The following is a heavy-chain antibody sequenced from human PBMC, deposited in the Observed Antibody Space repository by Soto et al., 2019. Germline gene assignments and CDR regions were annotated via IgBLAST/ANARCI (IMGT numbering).Heavy chain of an antibody. D-gene: IGHD1-26*01. J-gene: IGHJ4*02. Sequence: SVKGRFTISRDNSKNTLYLQMNSLRAEDKAVYYCAKGDAILFDYWGQGTLVTVSS. CDR3: AKGDAILFDY. V-gene: IGHV3-30*02.